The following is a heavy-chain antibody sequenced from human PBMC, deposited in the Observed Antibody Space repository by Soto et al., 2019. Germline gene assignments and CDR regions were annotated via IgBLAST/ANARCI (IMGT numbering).Heavy chain of an antibody. CDR2: ISYHGSDK. Sequence: QVQLVESGGGVVQPERSLRLSCAASGFTFSDYGMQWVLQVPGKGLEWVAVISYHGSDKFYADSVKGRFTISRDNSKNTLFLQMNSLREEDTAVYFCAKARTPTPSREFDYWGQGTLVTVSS. D-gene: IGHD4-4*01. CDR1: GFTFSDYG. V-gene: IGHV3-30*18. CDR3: AKARTPTPSREFDY. J-gene: IGHJ4*02.